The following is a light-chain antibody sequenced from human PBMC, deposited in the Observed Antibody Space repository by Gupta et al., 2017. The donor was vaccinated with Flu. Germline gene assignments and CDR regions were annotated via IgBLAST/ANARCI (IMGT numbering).Light chain of an antibody. CDR3: SSYTSSSTLV. Sequence: SALPQPASVSGSPAQSITISCTGTSSDVGGYNYVSWYQQHPGKAPKLMIYEVSKRPAGVANRFSGSKSGNTASLTISGLQAEDEADYYCSSYTSSSTLVFGGGTKLTVL. J-gene: IGLJ2*01. CDR2: EVS. CDR1: SSDVGGYNY. V-gene: IGLV2-14*01.